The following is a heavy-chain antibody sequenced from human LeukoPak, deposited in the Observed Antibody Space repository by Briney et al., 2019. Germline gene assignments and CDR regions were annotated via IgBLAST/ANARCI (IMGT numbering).Heavy chain of an antibody. Sequence: TGGSLRLSCAASGFTFSTYGMHWVRQAPGKGLEWVAVVSYDGSETYYADSVKGRFTISRDNSKNTLYLQMNSLRAEDTAVYYCAKEQWQPFDYWGQGTLVTVSS. V-gene: IGHV3-30*18. D-gene: IGHD6-19*01. CDR1: GFTFSTYG. CDR2: VSYDGSET. J-gene: IGHJ4*02. CDR3: AKEQWQPFDY.